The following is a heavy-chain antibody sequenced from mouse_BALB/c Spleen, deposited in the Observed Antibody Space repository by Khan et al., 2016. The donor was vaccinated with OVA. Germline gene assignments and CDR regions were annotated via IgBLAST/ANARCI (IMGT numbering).Heavy chain of an antibody. CDR1: GFTFSSYT. V-gene: IGHV5-9*03. D-gene: IGHD1-1*02. CDR3: ARSNYGAFAY. Sequence: EVELVESGGGIVMPGGSLKLSCAASGFTFSSYTMSWVRQTPEKRLEWVATISSGGDNTYYPDSVKGRFTISRDNAKNNLYMQISSLRSEDSALYYFARSNYGAFAYWGQGTLGTVSA. J-gene: IGHJ3*01. CDR2: ISSGGDNT.